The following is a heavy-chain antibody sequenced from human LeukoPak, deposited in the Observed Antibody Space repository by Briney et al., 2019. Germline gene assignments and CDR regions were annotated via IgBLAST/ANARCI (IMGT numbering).Heavy chain of an antibody. V-gene: IGHV4-59*11. D-gene: IGHD3-22*01. CDR3: ARRAYDSSGYYTHDY. J-gene: IGHJ4*02. CDR1: GGSISSHY. CDR2: IYYSGST. Sequence: SETLSLTCTVSGGSISSHYWSWIRQPPGKGLEWIGYIYYSGSTNYNPSLKSRVTIPVDTSKNQFSLKLSSVTAADTAVYYCARRAYDSSGYYTHDYWGQGTLVTVSS.